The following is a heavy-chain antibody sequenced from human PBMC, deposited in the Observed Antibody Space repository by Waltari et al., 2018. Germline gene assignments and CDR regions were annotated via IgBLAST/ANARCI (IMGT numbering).Heavy chain of an antibody. D-gene: IGHD3-10*01. CDR1: GFTFSSYE. Sequence: EVQLVESGGGLIQPGGSLRLSCAASGFTFSSYEVNWVHQAPGKGLEWVSYIGRSGDIMFFADSVRGRFTISRDNAKNSLYLQMNSLRVEDTAVYYCAREQFYNSGIQGSVFDYWGQGTLVTVSS. CDR2: IGRSGDIM. CDR3: AREQFYNSGIQGSVFDY. V-gene: IGHV3-48*03. J-gene: IGHJ4*02.